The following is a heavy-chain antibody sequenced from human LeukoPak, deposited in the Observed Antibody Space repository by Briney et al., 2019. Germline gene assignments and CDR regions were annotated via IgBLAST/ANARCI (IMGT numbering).Heavy chain of an antibody. V-gene: IGHV4-61*02. CDR1: GGSISSGSYY. Sequence: SQTLSLTCTVSGGSISSGSYYWSWIRQPAGKGLVWIGRIYTSGSTNYNPSLKSRVTISVDTSKNQFSLKLSSVTAADTAVYYCARAYDFWSGYYFGPWGQRTLVTVSS. J-gene: IGHJ5*02. D-gene: IGHD3-3*01. CDR2: IYTSGST. CDR3: ARAYDFWSGYYFGP.